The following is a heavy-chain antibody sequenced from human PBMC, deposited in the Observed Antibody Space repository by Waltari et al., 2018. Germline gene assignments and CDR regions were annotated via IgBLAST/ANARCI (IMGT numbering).Heavy chain of an antibody. J-gene: IGHJ4*02. CDR2: IYYSGST. V-gene: IGHV4-59*01. CDR1: GGSISSYY. Sequence: QVQLQESGPGLVKPSETLSLTCTVSGGSISSYYWSWIRQPPGKGLEWIGYIYYSGSTNYNPPLKRRVTISVDTSKNQFSPKLSSVTAVDTAVYYCARDVDYWGQGTLVTVSS. CDR3: ARDVDY.